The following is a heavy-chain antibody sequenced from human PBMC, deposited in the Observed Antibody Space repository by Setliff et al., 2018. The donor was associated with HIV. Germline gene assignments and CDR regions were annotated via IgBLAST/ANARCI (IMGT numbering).Heavy chain of an antibody. CDR1: GFTSGFTFNSYW. CDR3: AGSRGYFVKAD. CDR2: INQNGREK. J-gene: IGHJ4*02. D-gene: IGHD3-22*01. Sequence: GGSLRLSCAASGFTSGFTFNSYWMSWVRQPPGKGLEWVANINQNGREKYYVDSVKGRFTISRDNAKNSLYLQMNSLRGEDTAVYYCAGSRGYFVKADWGQGTLVTVSS. V-gene: IGHV3-7*01.